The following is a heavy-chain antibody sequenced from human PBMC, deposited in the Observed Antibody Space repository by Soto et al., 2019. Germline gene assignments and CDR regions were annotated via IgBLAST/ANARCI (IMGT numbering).Heavy chain of an antibody. J-gene: IGHJ4*02. CDR3: AKAKPSIAVAAPIDY. V-gene: IGHV3-23*01. CDR1: GFIFTSYA. CDR2: ISGSAGST. D-gene: IGHD6-19*01. Sequence: GGSLRLSCAASGFIFTSYAMSWVRQGPGKGLEWVSGISGSAGSTYYADSVKGRFSISRDNSKNTLYLEMNSLRAEDTAIYYCAKAKPSIAVAAPIDYWGKGTLVTVSS.